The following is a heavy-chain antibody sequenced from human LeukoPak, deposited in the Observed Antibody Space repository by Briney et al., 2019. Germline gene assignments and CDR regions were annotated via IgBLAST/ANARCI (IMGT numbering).Heavy chain of an antibody. V-gene: IGHV3-23*01. CDR2: ISGSGGST. J-gene: IGHJ4*02. D-gene: IGHD2-15*01. CDR1: GCTFSSYA. Sequence: GGSLRLSCAASGCTFSSYAMSWVRQAPGKGLEWVSAISGSGGSTYYANSVKGRFTISRDNSKNTLYLQMNSRRAEDTAVYYCAKDVCSGGSCYYFDYWGQGTLVTVSS. CDR3: AKDVCSGGSCYYFDY.